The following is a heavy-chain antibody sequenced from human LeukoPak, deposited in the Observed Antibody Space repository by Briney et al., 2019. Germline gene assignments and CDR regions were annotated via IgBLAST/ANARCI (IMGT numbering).Heavy chain of an antibody. V-gene: IGHV4-34*01. Sequence: SSETLSLTCAVYGGSFSGYYWSWIRQPPGKGLEWIGEINHSGSTNYNPSLKSRVTISVDTSKNQFSLKLSSVTAADTAVYYCARRGGVLMVHAGDYYMDVWGKGTTVTVSS. CDR2: INHSGST. CDR1: GGSFSGYY. CDR3: ARRGGVLMVHAGDYYMDV. D-gene: IGHD2-8*01. J-gene: IGHJ6*03.